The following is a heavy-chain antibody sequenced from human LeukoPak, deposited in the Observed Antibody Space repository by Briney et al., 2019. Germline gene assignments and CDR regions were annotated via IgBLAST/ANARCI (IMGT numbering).Heavy chain of an antibody. J-gene: IGHJ3*02. V-gene: IGHV3-21*01. D-gene: IGHD3-9*01. CDR3: ARTTLYFTAFDI. CDR1: GFTFSSYS. Sequence: PGGSLRLSCAASGFTFSSYSMNWVRQAPGKGLEWVSSISSSGSYIYYADSLKGRFTISRDNAKNSLYLKMNSLRAEDTAVYYCARTTLYFTAFDIWGQGTMVTVSS. CDR2: ISSSGSYI.